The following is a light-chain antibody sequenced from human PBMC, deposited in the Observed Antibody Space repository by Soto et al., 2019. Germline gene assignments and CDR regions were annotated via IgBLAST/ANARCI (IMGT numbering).Light chain of an antibody. CDR1: QSISSY. V-gene: IGKV1-39*01. CDR2: AAS. CDR3: QQSYSTPWT. J-gene: IGKJ1*01. Sequence: DIQMTQSPSSLSASVGDRVTITCRASQSISSYLNWYQQKPVKAPMLLIYAASSLQSGVPSRFSGRGSGTDFTLTISSLETEDFATYYCQQSYSTPWTFGQGTKVEIK.